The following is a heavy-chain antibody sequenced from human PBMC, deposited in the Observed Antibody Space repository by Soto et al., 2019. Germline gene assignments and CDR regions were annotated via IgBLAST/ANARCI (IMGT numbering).Heavy chain of an antibody. J-gene: IGHJ4*02. CDR2: ISAGGDRT. V-gene: IGHV3-23*01. Sequence: EVQVSESGGGLVQPGGSLRLSCATSGFTFSNYPMNWVRQAPGKGLEWVSGISAGGDRTYYADSVKGRFTIFRDNSKNSVSLRMNSLRVEDTAVYYCARQVWGQGTLVTVSS. CDR3: ARQV. CDR1: GFTFSNYP.